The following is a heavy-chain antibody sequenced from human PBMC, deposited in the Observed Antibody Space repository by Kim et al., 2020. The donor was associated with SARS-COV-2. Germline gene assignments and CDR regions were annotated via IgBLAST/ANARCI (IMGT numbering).Heavy chain of an antibody. J-gene: IGHJ6*02. D-gene: IGHD4-17*01. V-gene: IGHV3-13*01. Sequence: GGSLRLSCAASGFTFSSYDMLWVRQATGKGLEWVSAIGTAGDTYYPGSVNGRFTISRENAKNYLYLQMNSLRAADTTVYYCARADYGGNYYYYYGMDVWGQGTTVTVSS. CDR3: ARADYGGNYYYYYGMDV. CDR2: IGTAGDT. CDR1: GFTFSSYD.